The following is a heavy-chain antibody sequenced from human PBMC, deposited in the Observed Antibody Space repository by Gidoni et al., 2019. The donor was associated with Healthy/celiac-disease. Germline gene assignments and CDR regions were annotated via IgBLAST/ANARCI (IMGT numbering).Heavy chain of an antibody. V-gene: IGHV3-48*02. D-gene: IGHD3-10*01. CDR2: ISSSSSTI. Sequence: EVQLVESGGGLVQPGGSLRLSCAASGFTFSSSSMNWVRQAPGKGLEWVSYISSSSSTIYYADSVKGRFTISRDNAKNSLYLQMNSLRDEDTAVYYCARDHYYGSGSYFGYYYYGMDVWGQGTTVTVSS. CDR3: ARDHYYGSGSYFGYYYYGMDV. CDR1: GFTFSSSS. J-gene: IGHJ6*02.